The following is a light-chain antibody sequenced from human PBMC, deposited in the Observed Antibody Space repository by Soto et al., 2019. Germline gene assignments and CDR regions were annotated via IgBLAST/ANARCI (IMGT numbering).Light chain of an antibody. CDR1: QSVSSSY. Sequence: EIVLTQSAGALSLSPGERATLSCRASQSVSSSYLAWYQQKPGQAPRLLIYGASSRATGIPDRFSGSGSGTDFTLTISRLEPEDFPVYYCQPYGSSPPFGQGTKVAI. CDR3: QPYGSSPP. V-gene: IGKV3-20*01. CDR2: GAS. J-gene: IGKJ1*01.